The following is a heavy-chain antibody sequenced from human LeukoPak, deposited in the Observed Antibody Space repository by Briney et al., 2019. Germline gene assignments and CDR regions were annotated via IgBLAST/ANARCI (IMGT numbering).Heavy chain of an antibody. V-gene: IGHV3-33*01. D-gene: IGHD2-2*01. CDR3: AGTVVPAYYNWFDP. CDR2: IWYDGSNK. J-gene: IGHJ5*02. Sequence: QTGRSLRLSCAASGFTFSSYGMHWVRQAPGKGLEWVAVIWYDGSNKYYADSVKGRFTISRDNSKNTLYLQMNSLRAEDTAVYYCAGTVVPAYYNWFDPWGQGTLVTVSS. CDR1: GFTFSSYG.